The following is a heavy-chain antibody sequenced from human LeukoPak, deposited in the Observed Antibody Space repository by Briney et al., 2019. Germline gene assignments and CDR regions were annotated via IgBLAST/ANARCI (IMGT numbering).Heavy chain of an antibody. CDR3: AKDDSYYDILTGYYRSPGTGDYYYGMDV. CDR2: IWYDGSNK. Sequence: GGSLRLSCAASGFTFSSYGMHWVRQAPGKGLEWVAVIWYDGSNKYYADSVKGRFTISRDNSKNTLYLQMNSLRAEDTAVYYCAKDDSYYDILTGYYRSPGTGDYYYGMDVWGQGTTVTVSS. V-gene: IGHV3-30*02. D-gene: IGHD3-9*01. J-gene: IGHJ6*02. CDR1: GFTFSSYG.